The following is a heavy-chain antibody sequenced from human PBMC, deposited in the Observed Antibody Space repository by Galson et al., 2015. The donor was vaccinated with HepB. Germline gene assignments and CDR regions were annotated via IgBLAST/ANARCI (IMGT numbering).Heavy chain of an antibody. Sequence: SVKVSCKASGYTFTSYAMHWVRQAPGQRLEWMGWINAGNGNTEYSQKFQGRVTITRDTSASTAYMELSSLRSEDTAVYYCARAESAVAAMAFDIWGQGTMVTVSS. V-gene: IGHV1-3*01. CDR1: GYTFTSYA. CDR2: INAGNGNT. CDR3: ARAESAVAAMAFDI. J-gene: IGHJ3*02. D-gene: IGHD6-19*01.